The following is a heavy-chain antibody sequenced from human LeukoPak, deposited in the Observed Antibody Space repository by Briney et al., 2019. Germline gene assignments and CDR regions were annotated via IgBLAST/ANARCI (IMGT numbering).Heavy chain of an antibody. Sequence: SETLSLTCTVSGGSISSHYWSWIRQPAGKGLEWIGRIYISGDTDYNPSLKSRVTMSVDTSKNQFFLKLSSVTAADTAVYCCARDQRAYYHMDVWGKGTTVTVSS. J-gene: IGHJ6*03. CDR2: IYISGDT. CDR1: GGSISSHY. V-gene: IGHV4-4*07. CDR3: ARDQRAYYHMDV.